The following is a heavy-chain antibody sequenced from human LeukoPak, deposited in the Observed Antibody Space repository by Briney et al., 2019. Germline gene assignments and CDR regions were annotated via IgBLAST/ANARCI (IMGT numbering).Heavy chain of an antibody. J-gene: IGHJ5*02. CDR1: GFTFSSYE. CDR2: ISSSGSTI. Sequence: GGSLRLSCAASGFTFSSYEMNWVRQAPGKGLEWVSYISSSGSTIYYADSVKGRFTISRDNAKNSLYLQMNSLRAEDTAVYYCARDYEAAAGAYLTNWFDPWGQGTLVTVSS. V-gene: IGHV3-48*03. D-gene: IGHD6-13*01. CDR3: ARDYEAAAGAYLTNWFDP.